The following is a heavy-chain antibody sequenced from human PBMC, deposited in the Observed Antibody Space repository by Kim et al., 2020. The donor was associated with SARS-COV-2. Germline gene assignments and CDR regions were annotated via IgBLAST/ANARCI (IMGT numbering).Heavy chain of an antibody. J-gene: IGHJ5*02. CDR1: GFTFTGYA. V-gene: IGHV3-23*01. Sequence: GGSLRLSCTTSGFTFTGYAMSWVRQAPGKGLEWVSSIDGSDGTTYYADSVKGRFTISRDNSKNTLYLQMRALRADDTAVYYCGKGGWGSLWDLWGQGTLVTVSS. CDR2: IDGSDGTT. CDR3: GKGGWGSLWDL. D-gene: IGHD3-16*02.